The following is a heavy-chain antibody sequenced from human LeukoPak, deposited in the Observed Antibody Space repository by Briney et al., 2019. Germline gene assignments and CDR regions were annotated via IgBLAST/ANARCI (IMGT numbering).Heavy chain of an antibody. CDR3: ARAVMVRGVIQEYLSWFDP. V-gene: IGHV1-2*02. CDR1: GYTFTSYD. J-gene: IGHJ5*02. D-gene: IGHD3-10*01. Sequence: ASVKVSCKASGYTFTSYDINWVRQATGQGLEWMGWMNPNSGGTNYAQKFQGRVTMTRDTSISTAYMELSRLRSDDTAVYYCARAVMVRGVIQEYLSWFDPWGQGTLVTVSS. CDR2: MNPNSGGT.